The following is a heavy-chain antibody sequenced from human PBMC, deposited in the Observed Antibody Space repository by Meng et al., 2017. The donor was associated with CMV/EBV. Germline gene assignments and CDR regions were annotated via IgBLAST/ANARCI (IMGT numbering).Heavy chain of an antibody. CDR2: ISVYNGHT. CDR3: ARGVPLGIIYSFDY. V-gene: IGHV1-18*01. J-gene: IGHJ4*01. Sequence: QVQVVQSGVEVKKPGAPVKVSCKASGYTFTGYGISWVRQAPGQGLEWMGWISVYNGHTNFAQNLQGRVTMTTDTSTSTAYVELRSLRSDDTAIYYCARGVPLGIIYSFDYWGQGTLVTVSS. D-gene: IGHD2-21*01. CDR1: GYTFTGYG.